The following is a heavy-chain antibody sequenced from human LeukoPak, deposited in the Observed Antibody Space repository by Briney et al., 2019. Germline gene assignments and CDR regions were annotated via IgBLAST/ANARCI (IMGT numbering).Heavy chain of an antibody. J-gene: IGHJ4*02. CDR3: ARGGSMTTVTIDY. D-gene: IGHD4-17*01. CDR1: GGTFSSYA. CDR2: IIPIFGTA. Sequence: GASVKVSCKASGGTFSSYAISWVRQAPGQGLEWMGGIIPIFGTANYAQKFQGRVTITTDESTSTAYMELSSLRSEDTAVYYCARGGSMTTVTIDYWGQGTLVTVSS. V-gene: IGHV1-69*05.